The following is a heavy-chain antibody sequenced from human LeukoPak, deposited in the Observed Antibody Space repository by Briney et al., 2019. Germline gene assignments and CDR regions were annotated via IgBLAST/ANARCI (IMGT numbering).Heavy chain of an antibody. CDR2: INPNTGGT. V-gene: IGHV1-2*02. Sequence: GASVKVSCKASGYTFTGYYIHWVRQAPGQGLEWMGWINPNTGGTDYAQTFQGRVTMTRDTSISTVYMELSRLTSDDTAVYYCARGVASAGAKHFDQWGQGTLVTVSS. CDR3: ARGVASAGAKHFDQ. CDR1: GYTFTGYY. D-gene: IGHD6-13*01. J-gene: IGHJ4*02.